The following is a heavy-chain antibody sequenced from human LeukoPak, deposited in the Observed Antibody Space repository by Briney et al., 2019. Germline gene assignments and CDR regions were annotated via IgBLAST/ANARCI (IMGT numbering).Heavy chain of an antibody. D-gene: IGHD2-15*01. CDR1: GGSISSSSFY. V-gene: IGHV4-39*01. CDR2: IYYSGAT. J-gene: IGHJ5*02. CDR3: ARGGYCSGGSCYHRWFDP. Sequence: SETLSLTCTVSGGSISSSSFYWGWVRQPPGQGLGWIASIYYSGATYYNPSLRSRVTISVDMSKNQFSLKLNSATAADTAVYYCARGGYCSGGSCYHRWFDPWGQGTLVTVSS.